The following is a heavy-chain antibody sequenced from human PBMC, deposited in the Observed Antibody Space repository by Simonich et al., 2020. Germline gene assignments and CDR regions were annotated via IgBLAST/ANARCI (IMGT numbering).Heavy chain of an antibody. D-gene: IGHD3-9*01. J-gene: IGHJ5*02. CDR1: GGSFSGSY. CDR2: NNHSGST. Sequence: QVQLQQWGAGLLKPSETLSLTCAVYGGSFSGSYWSWSRQPPGKGRDGIGENNHSGSTNYNPSLKSRVPISVDTSKNQFSLKLSSVTAADTAVYYCARCGLVNYDILTGYHNWFDPWGQGTLVTVSS. V-gene: IGHV4-34*01. CDR3: ARCGLVNYDILTGYHNWFDP.